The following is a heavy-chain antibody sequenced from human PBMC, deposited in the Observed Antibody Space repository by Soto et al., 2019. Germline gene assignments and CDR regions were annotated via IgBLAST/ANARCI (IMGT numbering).Heavy chain of an antibody. CDR2: ISSSSSYI. Sequence: GGSLRLSCAASGFTFSSYSMTWVRQSPGKGLEWVSSISSSSSYIYYADSVKGRFTISRDNAKNSLYLQMNSLRAEDTAVYYCARDQAVAGSDFDYWGQGTLVTVSS. J-gene: IGHJ4*02. D-gene: IGHD6-19*01. V-gene: IGHV3-21*01. CDR3: ARDQAVAGSDFDY. CDR1: GFTFSSYS.